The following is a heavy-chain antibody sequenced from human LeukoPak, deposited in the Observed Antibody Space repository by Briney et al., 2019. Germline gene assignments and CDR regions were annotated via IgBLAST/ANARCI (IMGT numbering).Heavy chain of an antibody. J-gene: IGHJ4*02. Sequence: ASVKVSCKASGYTFTGYYMHWVRQAPGQGLEWMGWINPNSGGTNYAQKFQGRVTMTRDTSISTAYMELSRLRSEDTAVYYCARTFKGFGELGVDYWGQGTLVTVSS. CDR2: INPNSGGT. D-gene: IGHD3-10*01. V-gene: IGHV1-2*02. CDR1: GYTFTGYY. CDR3: ARTFKGFGELGVDY.